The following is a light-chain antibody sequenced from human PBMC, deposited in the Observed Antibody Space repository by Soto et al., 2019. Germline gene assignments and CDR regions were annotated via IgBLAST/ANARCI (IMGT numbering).Light chain of an antibody. J-gene: IGLJ1*01. Sequence: QSALTQPPSASGSPGQSVTISCTGTSSDIGAYNYVSWYQQHPGQAPQLIIYEVSKRPSGVPDRFSGSKSGNTASLTVSGLQAEDEADYYCSSYTTGNTLEVFGTGTKLTVL. CDR3: SSYTTGNTLEV. CDR1: SSDIGAYNY. V-gene: IGLV2-8*01. CDR2: EVS.